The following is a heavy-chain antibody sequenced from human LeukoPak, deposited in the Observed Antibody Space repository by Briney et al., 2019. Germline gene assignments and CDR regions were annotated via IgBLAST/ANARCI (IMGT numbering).Heavy chain of an antibody. D-gene: IGHD1-26*01. V-gene: IGHV4-4*09. CDR1: GASISHYY. CDR2: VHTRGGS. J-gene: IGHJ4*02. CDR3: ARLGSYHDF. Sequence: SETLSLTCTVSGASISHYYWSWIRQTPERGLEWMGHVHTRGGSTYYPSLKTRLTISIDTSRSQLSLKLTSVTAADTAVYFCARLGSYHDFWGQGALVTVSS.